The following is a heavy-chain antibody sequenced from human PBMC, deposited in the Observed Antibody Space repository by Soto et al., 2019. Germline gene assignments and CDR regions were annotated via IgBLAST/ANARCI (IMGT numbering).Heavy chain of an antibody. J-gene: IGHJ4*02. V-gene: IGHV1-3*01. Sequence: ASVKVSCKASGYTFTGYAIHWVRQAPGERHEWMEWINGGNGDTKYSQKFQGRVTITRDTSASTAYMELTSLGSEDTAVYHCARGYCSSTSCQYYFDFWGQGTLVTVSS. CDR3: ARGYCSSTSCQYYFDF. D-gene: IGHD2-2*01. CDR1: GYTFTGYA. CDR2: INGGNGDT.